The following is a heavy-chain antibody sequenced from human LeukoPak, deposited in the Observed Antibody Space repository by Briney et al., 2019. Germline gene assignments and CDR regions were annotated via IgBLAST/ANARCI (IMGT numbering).Heavy chain of an antibody. J-gene: IGHJ5*02. CDR3: ARGGYYDFWSGYSTRYNWFDP. CDR2: INHSGST. D-gene: IGHD3-3*01. V-gene: IGHV4-4*02. CDR1: GGSISSSNW. Sequence: SETLSLTCAVSGGSISSSNWWNWVRQPPGKGLEWIGEINHSGSTNYNPSLKSRVTISVDTSKNQFSLKLSSVTAADTAVYYCARGGYYDFWSGYSTRYNWFDPWGQGTLVAVSS.